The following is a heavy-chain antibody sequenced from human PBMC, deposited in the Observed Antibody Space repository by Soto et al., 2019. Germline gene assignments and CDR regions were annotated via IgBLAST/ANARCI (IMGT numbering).Heavy chain of an antibody. CDR2: IYYSGST. Sequence: PSETLSLTCTVSGGSVSSGSYYWSWIRQPPGKGLEWIGYIYYSGSTNYNPSLKSRVTISVDTSKNQFSLKLSSVTAADTAVYYCASRYYYDSSGYDPWGQGTLVTAPQ. V-gene: IGHV4-61*01. CDR1: GGSVSSGSYY. J-gene: IGHJ5*02. CDR3: ASRYYYDSSGYDP. D-gene: IGHD3-22*01.